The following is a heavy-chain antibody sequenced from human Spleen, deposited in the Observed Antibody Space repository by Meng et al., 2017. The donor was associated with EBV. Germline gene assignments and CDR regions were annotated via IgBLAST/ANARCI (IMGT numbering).Heavy chain of an antibody. CDR3: AKDGVGTRGYFDH. CDR2: IYYSGST. D-gene: IGHD3-3*01. Sequence: QQVLQEAGPGLCKPSETLSLTCTVAGGSMRRSSYSWGWIRQSPGKGLEWIGNIYYSGSTYYNPSLKSRVTISVDTSKNQFALKLSSVTAADTAVYFCAKDGVGTRGYFDHWGQGALVTVSS. CDR1: GGSMRRSSYS. J-gene: IGHJ4*02. V-gene: IGHV4-39*07.